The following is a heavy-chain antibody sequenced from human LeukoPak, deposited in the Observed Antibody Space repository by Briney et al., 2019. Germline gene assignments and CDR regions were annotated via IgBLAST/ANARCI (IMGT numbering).Heavy chain of an antibody. CDR3: AKDMITFGGVIVPPVH. CDR1: GFTFSSYG. J-gene: IGHJ4*02. CDR2: IWYDGSNK. D-gene: IGHD3-16*02. Sequence: PGRSLRLSCAASGFTFSSYGMHWVRQAPGKGLEWVAVIWYDGSNKYYADSVKGRFTISRDNSKNTLYLQMNSLRAEDTAVYYCAKDMITFGGVIVPPVHWGQGTLVTVSS. V-gene: IGHV3-33*06.